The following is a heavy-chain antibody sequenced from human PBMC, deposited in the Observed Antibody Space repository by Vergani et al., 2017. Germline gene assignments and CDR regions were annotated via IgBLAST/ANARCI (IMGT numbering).Heavy chain of an antibody. CDR3: ARDPGEYYYGSGSYSYGMDV. Sequence: EVQLVESGGGLVKPGGSLRLSCAASGFTFSSYSMNWVRQAPGKGLEWVSSISSSSSYIYYADSVKGRFTISRDNAKNSLYLQMNSLRAEDTAVYYCARDPGEYYYGSGSYSYGMDVWGQGP. J-gene: IGHJ6*02. D-gene: IGHD3-10*01. CDR2: ISSSSSYI. V-gene: IGHV3-21*01. CDR1: GFTFSSYS.